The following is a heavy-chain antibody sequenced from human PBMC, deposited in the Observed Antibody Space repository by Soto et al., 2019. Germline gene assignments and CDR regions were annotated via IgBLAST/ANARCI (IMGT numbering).Heavy chain of an antibody. CDR1: GFTFSDYY. J-gene: IGHJ4*02. CDR2: ISSSSSYT. CDR3: ARDGVYGGNTFDY. D-gene: IGHD2-15*01. V-gene: IGHV3-11*06. Sequence: GGSLRLSCAASGFTFSDYYMSWIRQAPGKGLEWVSFISSSSSYTSYSDSVKGRFTISRDNAKNSLYLQMNSLRAEDTAVYYCARDGVYGGNTFDYWGQGTLVTVSS.